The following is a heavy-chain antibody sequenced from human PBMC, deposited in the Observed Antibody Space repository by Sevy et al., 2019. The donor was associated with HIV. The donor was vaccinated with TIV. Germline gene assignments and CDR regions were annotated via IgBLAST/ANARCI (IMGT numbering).Heavy chain of an antibody. CDR3: VSLFLSYRSGWSYFDY. CDR1: GFTVNDKY. D-gene: IGHD6-19*01. CDR2: IFSSGST. J-gene: IGHJ4*02. V-gene: IGHV3-66*02. Sequence: GGSLRLSCAISGFTVNDKYIIWVRQAPGKGLEWVSVIFSSGSTYYADSAKGRFTISRDNSKNTVCLQMNSLRAEDTAVYYCVSLFLSYRSGWSYFDYWGQGTLVTVSS.